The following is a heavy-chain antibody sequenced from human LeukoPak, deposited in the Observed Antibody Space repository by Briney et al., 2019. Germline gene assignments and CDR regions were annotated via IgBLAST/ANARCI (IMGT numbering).Heavy chain of an antibody. D-gene: IGHD6-13*01. J-gene: IGHJ4*02. CDR2: IYPRDSDI. CDR1: GYSFTNYW. Sequence: GESLKISCKTSGYSFTNYWIAWVRQMPGKGLEYMGIIYPRDSDIRYNPSFRGQVTISADKSISTAYLQWTSLKASDTAMYFCARPPHTSSWYFFDFWGQGTPVTVSS. V-gene: IGHV5-51*01. CDR3: ARPPHTSSWYFFDF.